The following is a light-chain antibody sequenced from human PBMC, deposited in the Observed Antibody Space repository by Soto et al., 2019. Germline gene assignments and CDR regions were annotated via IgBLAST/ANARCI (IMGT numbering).Light chain of an antibody. J-gene: IGLJ2*01. CDR3: QTWGTGIVV. CDR1: SWHSSYA. V-gene: IGLV4-69*01. Sequence: QLVLTQSPAASASLGASVKLTCTLSSWHSSYAIAWHQQQPEKGPRYLMKLNSDGSHSKGDGIPDRCSGSSPGAERYLAISSRQSEDEADYYCQTWGTGIVVFGGGTKLTVL. CDR2: LNSDGSH.